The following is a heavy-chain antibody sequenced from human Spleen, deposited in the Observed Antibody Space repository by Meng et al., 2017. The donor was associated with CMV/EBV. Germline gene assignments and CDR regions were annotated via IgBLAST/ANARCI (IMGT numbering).Heavy chain of an antibody. J-gene: IGHJ6*02. D-gene: IGHD3-22*01. CDR3: VRDQGGESMIAVLIERFGMDV. V-gene: IGHV3-30*04. CDR2: ISYDGSNK. Sequence: GESLKISCAASGFTFNTYATHWVRQAPGKGLEWVAVISYDGSNKYTADSVQGRLTISRDNSKNNLYLQMNSLTVEDTAVYYCVRDQGGESMIAVLIERFGMDVWGQGTTVTVSS. CDR1: GFTFNTYA.